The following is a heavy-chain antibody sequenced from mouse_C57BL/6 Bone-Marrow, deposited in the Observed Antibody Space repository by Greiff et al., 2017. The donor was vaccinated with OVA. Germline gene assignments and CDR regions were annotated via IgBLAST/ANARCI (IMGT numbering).Heavy chain of an antibody. Sequence: VQLQQSGAELARPGASVKLSCKASGYTFTSYGISWVKQRTGQGLEWIGEIYPRSGNTYYNEKFKGKATLTADKSSSTAYMELRSLTSEDSAVYFCETTKEGYFDVWGTGTTVTVSS. CDR2: IYPRSGNT. J-gene: IGHJ1*03. CDR1: GYTFTSYG. CDR3: ETTKEGYFDV. D-gene: IGHD5-5*01. V-gene: IGHV1-81*01.